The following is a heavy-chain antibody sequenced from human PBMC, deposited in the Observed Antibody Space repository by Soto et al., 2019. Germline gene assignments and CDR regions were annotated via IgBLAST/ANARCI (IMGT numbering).Heavy chain of an antibody. D-gene: IGHD3-10*01. V-gene: IGHV3-48*03. CDR1: GFTFSRFE. CDR3: TSAAWFPYLSFY. J-gene: IGHJ4*02. CDR2: ISSSGSTA. Sequence: GGSLRLSCAASGFTFSRFELHWVRQAPGKGLEWISYISSSGSTAYYASSVEGRFTISGDNANNSVYLQMDSLRAEDTALYYCTSAAWFPYLSFYWGQGALVTVSS.